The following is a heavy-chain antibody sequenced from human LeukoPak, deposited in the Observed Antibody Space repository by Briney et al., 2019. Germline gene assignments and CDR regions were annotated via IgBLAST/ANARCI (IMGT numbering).Heavy chain of an antibody. Sequence: ASVKVSCKASGYSFISFYIHWVRQAPGQGLEWMGIINPSGGSTSYAQKFQGRVTMTRDTSTSTAYMELSSLRSEDTAVYYCAREGDSSGYYPQNAFDIWGQGTMVAVSS. J-gene: IGHJ3*02. CDR3: AREGDSSGYYPQNAFDI. CDR1: GYSFISFY. V-gene: IGHV1-46*01. CDR2: INPSGGST. D-gene: IGHD3-22*01.